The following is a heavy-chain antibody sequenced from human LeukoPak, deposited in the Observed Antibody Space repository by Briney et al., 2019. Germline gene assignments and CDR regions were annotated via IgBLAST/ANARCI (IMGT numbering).Heavy chain of an antibody. J-gene: IGHJ5*02. D-gene: IGHD3-10*01. CDR2: IKQDGSEK. Sequence: GGSLRLSCAASGFTFSSYWMSCVRQAPGKGLEWVANIKQDGSEKYYVDSVKGRFTISRDNAKNSLYLQMNSLRAEDTAVYYCARDRVTMVRGVIISNNWFDPWGQGTLVTVSS. CDR1: GFTFSSYW. V-gene: IGHV3-7*01. CDR3: ARDRVTMVRGVIISNNWFDP.